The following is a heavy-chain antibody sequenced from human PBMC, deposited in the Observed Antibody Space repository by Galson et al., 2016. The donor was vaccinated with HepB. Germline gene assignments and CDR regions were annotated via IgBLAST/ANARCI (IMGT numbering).Heavy chain of an antibody. J-gene: IGHJ4*03. V-gene: IGHV1-69*13. D-gene: IGHD3-10*01. CDR2: IKPILGTP. CDR1: GVTPSTSA. Sequence: SVKVSCKASGVTPSTSAITWVRQAPGQGFEWMGGIKPILGTPNYAQKFLGRMTITADASSGTNYMELSSLTSDDTAIYYCARDVVTLARGSGLSTLDHWGQGTLVTVSS. CDR3: ARDVVTLARGSGLSTLDH.